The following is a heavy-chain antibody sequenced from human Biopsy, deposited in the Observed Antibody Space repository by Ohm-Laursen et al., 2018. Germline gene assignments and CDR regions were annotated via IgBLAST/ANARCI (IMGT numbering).Heavy chain of an antibody. V-gene: IGHV4-39*01. CDR2: VFHCGIT. J-gene: IGHJ5*02. Sequence: TLSLTCTVSGGSVSSNVHYWAWIRQPPGKGLECIGTVFHCGITFYNPSLKSRVTISIDTSKNQFSLNLSSVTAADTAVYYCARHPTGFWFDPWGQGTLVTVSS. CDR1: GGSVSSNVHY. CDR3: ARHPTGFWFDP.